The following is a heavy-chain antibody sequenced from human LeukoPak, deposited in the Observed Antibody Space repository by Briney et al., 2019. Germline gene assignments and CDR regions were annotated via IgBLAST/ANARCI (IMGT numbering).Heavy chain of an antibody. D-gene: IGHD5-24*01. V-gene: IGHV4-30-4*08. Sequence: PSETLSLTCTVSGGSISSGDYYWSWIRQPPGKGLEWIGYIYYSGSTYYNPSLKSRVTMSVDTSKNQFSLKLSSVTAADTAVYYCARDPRNYLFDYWGQGTLVTVSS. CDR3: ARDPRNYLFDY. CDR2: IYYSGST. CDR1: GGSISSGDYY. J-gene: IGHJ4*02.